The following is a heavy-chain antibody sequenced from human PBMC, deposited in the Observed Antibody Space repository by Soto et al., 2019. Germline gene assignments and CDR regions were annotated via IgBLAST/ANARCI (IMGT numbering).Heavy chain of an antibody. CDR2: IYSGGST. J-gene: IGHJ6*03. CDR1: GFTVSSNY. V-gene: IGHV3-66*04. CDR3: ARRDYYYYYMDV. Sequence: EVQLVESGGGLVQPGGSLRLSCAASGFTVSSNYMSWVRQAPGKGLEWVSVIYSGGSTYYADSVKGGFTISRDNSKNTLYLQMNSLRAEDTAVYYCARRDYYYYYMDVWGKGTTVTVSS.